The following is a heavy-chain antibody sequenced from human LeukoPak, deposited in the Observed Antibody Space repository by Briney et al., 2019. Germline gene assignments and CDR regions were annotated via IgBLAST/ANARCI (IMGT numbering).Heavy chain of an antibody. Sequence: GASVKVSCKASGGTFSSYAISWVRQAPGQGLEWMGGIIPIFGTANYAQKFQGRVTITADKSTSTAYMELSSLRSEDTAVYYCARVLIGVDTAMAYSYWGQGTLVTVSS. V-gene: IGHV1-69*06. J-gene: IGHJ4*02. CDR1: GGTFSSYA. CDR2: IIPIFGTA. D-gene: IGHD5-18*01. CDR3: ARVLIGVDTAMAYSY.